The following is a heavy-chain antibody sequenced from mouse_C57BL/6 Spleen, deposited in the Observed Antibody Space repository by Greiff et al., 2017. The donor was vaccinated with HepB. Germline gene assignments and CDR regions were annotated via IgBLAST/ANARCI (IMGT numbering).Heavy chain of an antibody. V-gene: IGHV1-80*01. CDR2: IYPGDGDT. CDR1: GYAFSSYW. D-gene: IGHD3-2*02. J-gene: IGHJ3*01. CDR3: ARHGGSSGYGLAY. Sequence: QVQLKQSGAELVKPGASVKISCKASGYAFSSYWMNWVKQRPGKGLEWIGQIYPGDGDTNYNGKFKGKATLTADKSSSTAYMQLSSLTAEDSAVYFCARHGGSSGYGLAYWGQGTQVTVSA.